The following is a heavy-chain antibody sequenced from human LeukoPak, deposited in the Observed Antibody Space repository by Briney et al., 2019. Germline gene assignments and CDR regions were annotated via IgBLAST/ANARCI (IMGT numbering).Heavy chain of an antibody. CDR2: IYHSGST. D-gene: IGHD5-18*01. CDR1: GGSISSGSYY. CDR3: ARTDTAMVDY. V-gene: IGHV4-61*02. J-gene: IGHJ4*02. Sequence: SQTLSLTCTVSGGSISSGSYYWSWIRQPAGKGLEWIGSIYHSGSTYYNPSLKSRVTISVDTSKNQFSLKLSSVTAADTAVYYCARTDTAMVDYWGQGTLVTVSS.